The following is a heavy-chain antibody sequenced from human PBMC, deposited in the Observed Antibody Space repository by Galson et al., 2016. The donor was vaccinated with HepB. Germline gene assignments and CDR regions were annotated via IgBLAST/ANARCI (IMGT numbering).Heavy chain of an antibody. V-gene: IGHV3-74*01. Sequence: SLRLSCAASGFTFSSYWMHWVRQAPGKGLVWVSRINSDESNTNYADSVKGRSTISRDNAKNTLYLQMSSLRAEDTAVYYCAKDEFLEGDYYYYGMDVWGQGTTVTVSS. CDR2: INSDESNT. CDR1: GFTFSSYW. D-gene: IGHD3-3*01. CDR3: AKDEFLEGDYYYYGMDV. J-gene: IGHJ6*02.